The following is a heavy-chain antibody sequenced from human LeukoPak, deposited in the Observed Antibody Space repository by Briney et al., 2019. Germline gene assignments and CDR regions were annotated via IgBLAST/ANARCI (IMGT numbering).Heavy chain of an antibody. D-gene: IGHD2-2*01. CDR1: GFTFSSYS. J-gene: IGHJ3*02. V-gene: IGHV3-48*04. Sequence: GGSLRLSCAASGFTFSSYSMNWVRQAPGKGLEWVSYISSSSSPIYYTDSVKGRFTISRDNAKNSLYLQMNSLRAEDTAVYYCARSGYCTSTSCLNGRGAFDIWGQGTMVTVSS. CDR3: ARSGYCTSTSCLNGRGAFDI. CDR2: ISSSSSPI.